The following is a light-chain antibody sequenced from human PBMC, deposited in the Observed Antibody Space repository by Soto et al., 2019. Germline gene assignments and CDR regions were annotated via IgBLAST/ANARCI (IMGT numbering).Light chain of an antibody. Sequence: SYELTQPPSVSVAPGKTARITCGGNNIGSKSVHWYQQKPGQAPVLVIYYDSDRPSGIPERFSGSNSGNTATLTISRVEAGDEADYYCQVWDSISDHDVFGTGTKLTVL. CDR3: QVWDSISDHDV. J-gene: IGLJ1*01. CDR1: NIGSKS. CDR2: YDS. V-gene: IGLV3-21*04.